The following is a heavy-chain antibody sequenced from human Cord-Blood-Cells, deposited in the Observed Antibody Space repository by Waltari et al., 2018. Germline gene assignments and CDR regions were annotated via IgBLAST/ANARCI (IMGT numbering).Heavy chain of an antibody. CDR2: IIPIFGTA. J-gene: IGHJ3*02. Sequence: QVQLVQSGAEVKKPGSSVKVSCKASGGTFSSYAISWVRQAPGQGLEWMGGIIPIFGTANYAQKCQGRVTIPANESTSTAYMELSSLRSEDTAVYYCARDRDGYSSSWYAFDIWGQGTMVTVSS. CDR1: GGTFSSYA. CDR3: ARDRDGYSSSWYAFDI. V-gene: IGHV1-69*01. D-gene: IGHD6-13*01.